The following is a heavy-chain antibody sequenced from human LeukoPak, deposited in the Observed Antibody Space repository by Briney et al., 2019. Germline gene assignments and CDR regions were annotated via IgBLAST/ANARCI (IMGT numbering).Heavy chain of an antibody. CDR1: GGSISSSSYY. CDR3: ARDNSPNWNYSGIDY. V-gene: IGHV4-39*07. D-gene: IGHD1-7*01. J-gene: IGHJ4*02. Sequence: PSETLSLTCTVSGGSISSSSYYWGWIRQPPGKGLEWIGSIYYSGSTYYNPSLKSRVTISVDTSKNQFSLKLSSVTAADTAVYYCARDNSPNWNYSGIDYWGQGTLVTVSS. CDR2: IYYSGST.